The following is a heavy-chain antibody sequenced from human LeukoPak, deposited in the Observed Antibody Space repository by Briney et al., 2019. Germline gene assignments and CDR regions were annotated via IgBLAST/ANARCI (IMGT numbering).Heavy chain of an antibody. Sequence: PGGSLRLSCAASGFTFSSYSMSWVRQAPGKGLEWVSSISSSSSYIYYADSVKGRFTISRDNAKNSLYLQMNSLRAEDTAVYYCARAGAVVDNWFDPWGQGTLVTVSS. CDR2: ISSSSSYI. J-gene: IGHJ5*02. CDR1: GFTFSSYS. D-gene: IGHD2-15*01. V-gene: IGHV3-21*04. CDR3: ARAGAVVDNWFDP.